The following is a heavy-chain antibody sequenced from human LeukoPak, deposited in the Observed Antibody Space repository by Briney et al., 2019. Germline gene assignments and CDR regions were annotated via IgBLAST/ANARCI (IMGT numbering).Heavy chain of an antibody. J-gene: IGHJ4*02. Sequence: ASVKVSCKASGYTFTGYYMHWVRQAPGQGLEWMGWINPNSGGTNYAQKFQGRVIMTRDTSISTAYMELSRLRSDDTAVYYCARGLVVVPAAMPRRDGYGDYWGQGTLVTVSS. V-gene: IGHV1-2*02. CDR1: GYTFTGYY. D-gene: IGHD2-2*01. CDR2: INPNSGGT. CDR3: ARGLVVVPAAMPRRDGYGDY.